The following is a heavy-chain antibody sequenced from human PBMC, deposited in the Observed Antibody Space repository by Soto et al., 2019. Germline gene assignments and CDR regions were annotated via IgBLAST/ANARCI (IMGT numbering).Heavy chain of an antibody. D-gene: IGHD2-15*01. Sequence: GASVKVSCKASGYTFTSYGINWVRQAPGQGLEWMGWMNANSGNTSYAQKFQGRVTMTRNTSISTAYMELSSLRSEDTAVYYCARRSVVVVGCNWEDPWGQGTLVTVSS. CDR2: MNANSGNT. V-gene: IGHV1-8*02. CDR3: ARRSVVVVGCNWEDP. J-gene: IGHJ5*02. CDR1: GYTFTSYG.